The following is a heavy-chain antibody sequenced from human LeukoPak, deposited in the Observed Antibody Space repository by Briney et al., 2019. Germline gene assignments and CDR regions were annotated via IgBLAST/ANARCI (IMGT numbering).Heavy chain of an antibody. CDR1: GGSIGSSHYY. Sequence: PSETLSLTCTVSGGSIGSSHYYWGWIRQPPGKGLEWIGSIYYGGNTYFNPSLKSRVTISVDTSKNQFSLKLSSVTAADTAVYYCARVDGGSYQDFDYWGQGTLVTVSS. CDR3: ARVDGGSYQDFDY. CDR2: IYYGGNT. D-gene: IGHD1-26*01. V-gene: IGHV4-39*07. J-gene: IGHJ4*02.